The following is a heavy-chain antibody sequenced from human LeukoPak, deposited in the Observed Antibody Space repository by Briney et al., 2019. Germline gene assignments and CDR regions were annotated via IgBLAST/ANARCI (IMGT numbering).Heavy chain of an antibody. CDR1: GYTLTELS. CDR2: FDPEDGET. V-gene: IGHV1-24*01. J-gene: IGHJ6*02. CDR3: ATVSVGATYGMDV. D-gene: IGHD1-26*01. Sequence: GASVKVSCEVSGYTLTELSMHWVRQAPGKGLEWMGGFDPEDGETIYAQKFQGRVTMTEDTSIDTAYMELSSLRSEDTAVCYCATVSVGATYGMDVWGQGTTVTVSS.